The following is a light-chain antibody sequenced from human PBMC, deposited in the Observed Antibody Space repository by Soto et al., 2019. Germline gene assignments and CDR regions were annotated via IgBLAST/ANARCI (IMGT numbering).Light chain of an antibody. CDR2: DAS. V-gene: IGKV3-11*01. Sequence: EILFTQSPAPLSFSPGESATLFCRASRSVSNYLAWYQQKPGQAPRLLIYDASSRPTDIPARFSGSGSGTDFTLTISSLEPEDFALYYCQQYNNWPPITFGQGTRLENK. CDR1: RSVSNY. CDR3: QQYNNWPPIT. J-gene: IGKJ5*01.